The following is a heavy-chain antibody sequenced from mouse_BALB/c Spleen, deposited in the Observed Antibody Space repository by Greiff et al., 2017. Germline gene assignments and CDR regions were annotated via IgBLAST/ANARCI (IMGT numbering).Heavy chain of an antibody. J-gene: IGHJ1*01. CDR2: IDPFNGGT. V-gene: IGHV1S135*01. D-gene: IGHD2-4*01. CDR3: ARNYYDYPYWYFDV. CDR1: GYSFTSYY. Sequence: VQLQQSGPELMKPGASVKISCKASGYSFTSYYMHWVKQSHGKSLEWIGYIDPFNGGTSYNQKFKGKATLTVDKSSSTAYMHLSSLTSEDSAVYYCARNYYDYPYWYFDVWGAGTTVTVSS.